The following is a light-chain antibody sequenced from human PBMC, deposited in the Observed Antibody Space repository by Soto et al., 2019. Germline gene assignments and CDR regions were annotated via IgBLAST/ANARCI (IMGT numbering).Light chain of an antibody. J-gene: IGKJ4*01. Sequence: EIVMTQSPATLSLSPGERATLSCRASHRVSSYLAWYQQKPGQAPRLLIYATSTRATGIPARFSGSGSGTEFTITISSLQSEDFAVYYCQQYNNWPLTFGGGTKVEIK. V-gene: IGKV3D-15*01. CDR2: ATS. CDR3: QQYNNWPLT. CDR1: HRVSSY.